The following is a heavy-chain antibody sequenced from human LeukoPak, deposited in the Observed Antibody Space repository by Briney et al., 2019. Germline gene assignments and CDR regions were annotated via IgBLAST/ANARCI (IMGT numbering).Heavy chain of an antibody. CDR3: ARDTTAGIPYYYGMDV. Sequence: ASVKVSCKASGYTFTSYDINWVRQATGQGLEWMGWMNPNSGNTGYAQKFQGRVTMTRNTSISTAYMELSSLRSEDTAVYYCARDTTAGIPYYYGMDVWGQGTTVTVSS. J-gene: IGHJ6*02. CDR2: MNPNSGNT. D-gene: IGHD6-13*01. V-gene: IGHV1-8*01. CDR1: GYTFTSYD.